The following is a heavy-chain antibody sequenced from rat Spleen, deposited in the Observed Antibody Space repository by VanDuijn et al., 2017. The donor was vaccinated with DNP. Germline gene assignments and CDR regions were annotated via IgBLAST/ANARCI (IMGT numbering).Heavy chain of an antibody. J-gene: IGHJ2*01. CDR1: GFTFSSYW. D-gene: IGHD2-2*01. Sequence: EVQLVETGGGLVQPGRSLKLSCVASGFTFSSYWMYWIRQAPGKGLEWVASINTDGGRTYYRDSVKGRFTISRDNAKSTLYLQMDSLRSEETATYYCARRDTFYYFDYWGQGVMVTVSS. V-gene: IGHV5-58*01. CDR3: ARRDTFYYFDY. CDR2: INTDGGRT.